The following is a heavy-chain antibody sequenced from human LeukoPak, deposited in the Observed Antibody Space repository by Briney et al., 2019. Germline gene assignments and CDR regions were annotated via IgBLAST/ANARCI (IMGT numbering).Heavy chain of an antibody. CDR1: GGSISSSSYS. CDR2: IYYSGST. V-gene: IGHV4-39*01. CDR3: ARHENGDIDY. J-gene: IGHJ4*02. Sequence: SETLSLTCTVSGGSISSSSYSWGWIRQPPGKGLEWIGSIYYSGSTYYNPSLKSRVTISVDTSKNQFSLKLSSVTAADTAVYYCARHENGDIDYWGQGTLVTVSS. D-gene: IGHD4-17*01.